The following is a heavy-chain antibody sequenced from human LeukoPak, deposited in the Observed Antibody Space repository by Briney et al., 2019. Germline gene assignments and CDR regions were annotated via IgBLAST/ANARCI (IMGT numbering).Heavy chain of an antibody. J-gene: IGHJ4*02. CDR2: IYSGGST. Sequence: GGSLRLSCAASGFTVNNNYMSWVRQAPGKGLEWVSIIYSGGSTYYADSVKGRFTISRDSSKNALYLQMNSLRVEDTAVYYCARGYCSGGSCYPGPFDYWGQGTLVTVSS. D-gene: IGHD2-15*01. CDR3: ARGYCSGGSCYPGPFDY. CDR1: GFTVNNNY. V-gene: IGHV3-66*01.